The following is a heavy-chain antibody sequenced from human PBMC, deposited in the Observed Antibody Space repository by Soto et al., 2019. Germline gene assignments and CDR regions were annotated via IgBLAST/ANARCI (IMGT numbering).Heavy chain of an antibody. Sequence: EVHLVESGGGLVQPGGSLRLSCAASGFTFSSYWMSWVRQAPGKGLEWVANINQGGSEKYYVDSVKGRFTISRDNAKNSLYLQINSLRAEDTAVYYCATDSPFDYWGQGTLVTVSS. J-gene: IGHJ4*02. V-gene: IGHV3-7*01. D-gene: IGHD2-21*02. CDR3: ATDSPFDY. CDR1: GFTFSSYW. CDR2: INQGGSEK.